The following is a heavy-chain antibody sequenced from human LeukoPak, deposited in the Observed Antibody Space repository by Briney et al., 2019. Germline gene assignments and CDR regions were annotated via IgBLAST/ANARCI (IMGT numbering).Heavy chain of an antibody. CDR2: ISGSGGST. J-gene: IGHJ4*02. Sequence: GGSLRLSCAASGFTFSSYAMSWVRQAPGKGLEWVSAISGSGGSTYYADSVKGRFTISRDNSKNTLYLQMNSLRAEDTAVYYCAKDLSRIVVVPAASSFDYWGQGTLVTVSS. V-gene: IGHV3-23*01. CDR3: AKDLSRIVVVPAASSFDY. CDR1: GFTFSSYA. D-gene: IGHD2-2*01.